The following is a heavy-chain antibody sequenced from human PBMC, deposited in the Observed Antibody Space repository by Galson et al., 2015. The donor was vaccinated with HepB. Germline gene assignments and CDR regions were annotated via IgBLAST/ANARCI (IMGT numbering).Heavy chain of an antibody. CDR2: IYPGDSET. D-gene: IGHD3-10*01. CDR3: ARRETVIRGVKEDAFDI. V-gene: IGHV5-51*01. Sequence: QSGAEVKKPGESLKISCKGSGYAFSTHFLGWVRQTPGKGLEWMGIIYPGDSETRYSPSFQGQVTISADKSISTAYLQWSSLKASDTAIYYCARRETVIRGVKEDAFDIWGQGITVTVSS. J-gene: IGHJ3*02. CDR1: GYAFSTHF.